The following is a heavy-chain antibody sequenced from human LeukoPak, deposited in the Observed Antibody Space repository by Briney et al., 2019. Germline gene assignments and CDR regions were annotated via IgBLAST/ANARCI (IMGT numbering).Heavy chain of an antibody. CDR1: GDSVSSNSAA. J-gene: IGHJ4*02. D-gene: IGHD6-19*01. CDR2: TYYRPKWYN. Sequence: SQPLSLTCAISGDSVSSNSAAWNWIRQSPSRGLEWLGRTYYRPKWYNDYAVSVKSRITIHPDTSKNQFSLQVNSVTPEDTAVYYCARAPTPIIAVAGSFDYWGQGTLVTVSS. V-gene: IGHV6-1*01. CDR3: ARAPTPIIAVAGSFDY.